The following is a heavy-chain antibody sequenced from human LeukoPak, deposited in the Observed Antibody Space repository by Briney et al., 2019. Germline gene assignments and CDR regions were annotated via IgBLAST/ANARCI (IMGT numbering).Heavy chain of an antibody. D-gene: IGHD5-24*01. CDR3: ARGTDERWLQWGNYYMDV. CDR2: IYYSGST. CDR1: GGSISSYY. Sequence: PSETLSLTCTVSGGSISSYYWSWIRQPPGKGLEWIGYIYYSGSTNYNPSLKSRVTISVDTSKNQFSLKLSSVTPADTAVYYCARGTDERWLQWGNYYMDVWGKGTSVTVSS. J-gene: IGHJ6*03. V-gene: IGHV4-59*01.